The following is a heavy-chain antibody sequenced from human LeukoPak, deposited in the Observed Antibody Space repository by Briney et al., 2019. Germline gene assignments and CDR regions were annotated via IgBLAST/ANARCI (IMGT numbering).Heavy chain of an antibody. V-gene: IGHV4-59*12. CDR2: IYYSGRT. D-gene: IGHD5-18*01. J-gene: IGHJ3*02. Sequence: NPSETLSLTCTVSGGSISRYFWTWIRQPPGKGLEWIGYIYYSGRTNYNPSLKSRVTISVDKSKNQFSLKLSSVTAADTAVYYCARNTPSARVDIWGQGTMVTVSS. CDR1: GGSISRYF. CDR3: ARNTPSARVDI.